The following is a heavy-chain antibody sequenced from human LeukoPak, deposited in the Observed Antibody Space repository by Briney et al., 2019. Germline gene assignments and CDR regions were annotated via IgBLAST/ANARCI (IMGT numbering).Heavy chain of an antibody. D-gene: IGHD2/OR15-2a*01. CDR1: GFTFGNSW. V-gene: IGHV3-74*01. CDR2: INADGSTA. Sequence: SMTLSSPASGFTFGNSWVHWVRQAPRKLLGWVTLINADGSTATSADYVKGRFTMSRDTARNTLSMQMNSLTIEDTAVYYCVVVVESPVSDGFDVWGQGTMITVSS. CDR3: VVVVESPVSDGFDV. J-gene: IGHJ3*01.